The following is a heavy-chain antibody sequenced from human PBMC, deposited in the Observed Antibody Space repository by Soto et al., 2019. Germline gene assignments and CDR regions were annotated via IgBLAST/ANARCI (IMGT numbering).Heavy chain of an antibody. J-gene: IGHJ3*02. CDR3: TTEQGITGTTSDI. Sequence: EVQLVESGGGLVKPGGSLRLSCAASGFTFSNAWMSWVRQAPGKGLEWGGRIKSKTDGGTTDYAAPVKGRFTISRDDSKHTLYLQMNSLKTEDTAVYYCTTEQGITGTTSDIWGQGTMVTVSS. D-gene: IGHD1-7*01. CDR1: GFTFSNAW. CDR2: IKSKTDGGTT. V-gene: IGHV3-15*01.